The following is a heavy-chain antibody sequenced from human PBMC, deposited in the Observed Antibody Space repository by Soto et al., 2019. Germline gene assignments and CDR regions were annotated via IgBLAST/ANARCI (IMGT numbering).Heavy chain of an antibody. Sequence: SETLSLTCTVSGGSISSGGYYWSWIRQHPGKGLEWIGYIYYSGSTYYNPSLKSRVTISVDTSKNQFSLKLSSVTAADTAVYYCARLEEDSMYFEYWGQGTLVTVSS. CDR2: IYYSGST. J-gene: IGHJ4*02. CDR3: ARLEEDSMYFEY. CDR1: GGSISSGGYY. V-gene: IGHV4-31*03. D-gene: IGHD1-1*01.